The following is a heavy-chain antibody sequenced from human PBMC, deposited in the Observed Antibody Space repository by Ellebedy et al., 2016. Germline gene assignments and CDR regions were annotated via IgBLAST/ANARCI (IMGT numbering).Heavy chain of an antibody. V-gene: IGHV4-59*01. CDR1: GSPMHSYY. Sequence: SETLSLXCSVAGSPMHSYYWSWIRQAPGKGPEWIGYVSRSGGTNYSPSLKTRVTFSLDMTTNQFSLRVTSVTAADTAVYYCARGIPARGFSHGTFEHSTALDIWGQGTVVTVSA. J-gene: IGHJ3*02. D-gene: IGHD5-12*01. CDR3: ARGIPARGFSHGTFEHSTALDI. CDR2: VSRSGGT.